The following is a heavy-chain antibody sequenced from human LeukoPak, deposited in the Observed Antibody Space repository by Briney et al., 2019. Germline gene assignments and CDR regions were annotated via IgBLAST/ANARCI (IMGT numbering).Heavy chain of an antibody. V-gene: IGHV1-69*05. CDR2: IIPIFGTA. CDR1: GGTFSSYA. D-gene: IGHD3-10*01. CDR3: ASGGEFRGSAFDI. Sequence: SVKVSCKASGGTFSSYAISWVRQAPGQGLEWMGGIIPIFGTANYAQKFQGRVTITTDESTSTAYMELSSLRSEDTAVYYCASGGEFRGSAFDIWGQGTTVIVSS. J-gene: IGHJ3*02.